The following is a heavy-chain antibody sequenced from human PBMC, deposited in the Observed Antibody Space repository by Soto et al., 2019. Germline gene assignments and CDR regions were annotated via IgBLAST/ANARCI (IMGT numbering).Heavy chain of an antibody. CDR2: IDTSGTKI. J-gene: IGHJ4*02. CDR3: ASHYDMWSGYLSPVDY. D-gene: IGHD3-3*01. Sequence: PGGSLILSCAASGYTFSYYYMSWIRPAPGKGLEWISYIDTSGTKIYYADSVKGGFTITRDNAKNSLYLEMNSLRDEDTAVYYCASHYDMWSGYLSPVDYWGQGTLVNVSS. CDR1: GYTFSYYY. V-gene: IGHV3-11*01.